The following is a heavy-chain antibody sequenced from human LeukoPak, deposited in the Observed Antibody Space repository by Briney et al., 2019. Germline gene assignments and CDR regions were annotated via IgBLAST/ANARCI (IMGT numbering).Heavy chain of an antibody. J-gene: IGHJ4*02. CDR3: ARSTYYYDSSGYLNDY. CDR2: IDWDDDK. V-gene: IGHV2-70*11. D-gene: IGHD3-22*01. CDR1: GFSLSTSGMC. Sequence: SGPTLVNPTQTLTLTCTFYGFSLSTSGMCVSWIRQPPGKALEWLARIDWDDDKYYSTSLKTRLTISKDTSKNQVVLTMTNMDPVDTATYYCARSTYYYDSSGYLNDYWGQGTLVTVSS.